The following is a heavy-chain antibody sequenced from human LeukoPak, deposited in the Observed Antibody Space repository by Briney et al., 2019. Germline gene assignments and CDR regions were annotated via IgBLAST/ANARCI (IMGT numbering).Heavy chain of an antibody. D-gene: IGHD5-18*01. CDR2: IYYSGST. J-gene: IGHJ3*02. CDR3: ARVGYSYGYAFDI. V-gene: IGHV4-59*01. CDR1: GGSISSYY. Sequence: SETLSLTRTVSGGSISSYYWSWIRQPPGKGLEWIGYIYYSGSTNYNPSLKSRVTISVDTSKNQFSLKLSSVTAADTAVYYCARVGYSYGYAFDIWGQGTMVTVSS.